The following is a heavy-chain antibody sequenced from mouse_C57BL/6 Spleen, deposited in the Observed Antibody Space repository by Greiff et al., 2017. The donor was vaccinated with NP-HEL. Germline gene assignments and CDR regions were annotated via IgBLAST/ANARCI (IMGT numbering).Heavy chain of an antibody. D-gene: IGHD4-1*01. CDR3: ARGGTTGTWAY. CDR1: GYSITSGYD. CDR2: ISYSGST. Sequence: EVQLQQSGPGMVKPSQSLSLTCTVTGYSITSGYDWHWIRHFPGNKLEWMGYISYSGSTNYNPSLKSRISITHDTSKNHFFLKLNSVTTEDTATYYCARGGTTGTWAYWGQGTLVTVSA. J-gene: IGHJ3*01. V-gene: IGHV3-1*01.